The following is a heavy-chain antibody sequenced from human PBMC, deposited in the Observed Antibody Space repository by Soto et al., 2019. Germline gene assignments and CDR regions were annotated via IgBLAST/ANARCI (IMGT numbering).Heavy chain of an antibody. CDR3: AGAMENPYFYYGLNV. D-gene: IGHD3-3*01. Sequence: PGGSLRLSCAASGFSFSSYGMEWVRLAPGKGLEWVAATTYDGGIKHYVDSVKGRFTISRDNSKNTLYLQMNSLRVEDTATYYCAGAMENPYFYYGLNVCGQGTPVPVS. V-gene: IGHV3-30*03. J-gene: IGHJ6*02. CDR1: GFSFSSYG. CDR2: TTYDGGIK.